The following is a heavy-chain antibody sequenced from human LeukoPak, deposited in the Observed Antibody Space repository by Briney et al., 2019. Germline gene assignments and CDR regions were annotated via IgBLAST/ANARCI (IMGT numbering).Heavy chain of an antibody. CDR2: ISGSGGST. CDR3: AKDLAYGSGSYYNGY. D-gene: IGHD3-10*01. V-gene: IGHV3-23*01. CDR1: GFTFGSYA. J-gene: IGHJ4*02. Sequence: GGSLRISCAASGFTFGSYAMSWVRQAPGKGLEWVSAISGSGGSTYYADSVKGRFTISRDNSKNTLYLQMNSLRAEDTAVYYCAKDLAYGSGSYYNGYWGQGTLVTVSS.